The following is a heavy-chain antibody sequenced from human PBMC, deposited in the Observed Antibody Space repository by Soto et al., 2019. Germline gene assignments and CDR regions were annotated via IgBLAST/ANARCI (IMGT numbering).Heavy chain of an antibody. Sequence: GASVKVSCKASGFTFTSSAVQWVRQARGQRLEWIGWIVVGSGNTNYAQKLQGRVTMTTDTSTSTAYMELRSLRSDDTAVYYCARAAPPSAAGNPSGLDYWGQGTLVTVSS. CDR2: IVVGSGNT. J-gene: IGHJ4*02. V-gene: IGHV1-58*01. CDR1: GFTFTSSA. CDR3: ARAAPPSAAGNPSGLDY. D-gene: IGHD6-13*01.